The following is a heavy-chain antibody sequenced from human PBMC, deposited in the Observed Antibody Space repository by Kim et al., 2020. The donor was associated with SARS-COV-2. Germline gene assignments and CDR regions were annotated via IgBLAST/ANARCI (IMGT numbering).Heavy chain of an antibody. J-gene: IGHJ4*02. CDR3: ARDRDGYNSFDY. Sequence: GGSLRLSCAAFGFSFSDNYMTWIRQAPGQGLEWLSDISSSGHTSYTDSVKGRFTISRDNAKKSLYLQMNSLRVEDTAVYYCARDRDGYNSFDYWGQGTLVTVSS. D-gene: IGHD5-12*01. CDR2: ISSSGHT. CDR1: GFSFSDNY. V-gene: IGHV3-11*06.